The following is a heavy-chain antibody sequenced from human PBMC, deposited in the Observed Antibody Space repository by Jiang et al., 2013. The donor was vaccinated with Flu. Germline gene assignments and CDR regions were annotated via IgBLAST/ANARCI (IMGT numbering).Heavy chain of an antibody. CDR1: GGSFSGYY. CDR2: INHSGST. D-gene: IGHD6-19*01. V-gene: IGHV4-34*01. Sequence: SLTCAVYGGSFSGYYWSWIRQPPGKGLEWIGEINHSGSTNYNPSLKSRVTISVDTSKNQFSLKLSSLTAADTAVYYCATTYSGGWNDYWGPGTLVTVSS. J-gene: IGHJ4*02. CDR3: ATTYSGGWNDY.